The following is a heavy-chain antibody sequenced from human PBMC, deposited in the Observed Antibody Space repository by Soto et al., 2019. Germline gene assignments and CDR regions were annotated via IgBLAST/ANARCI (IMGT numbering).Heavy chain of an antibody. J-gene: IGHJ6*02. CDR1: GGSISSGGYS. CDR3: ARDYYGMDV. V-gene: IGHV4-30-2*06. CDR2: TYQSGSA. Sequence: SETLSLICTVSGGSISSGGYSWTWIRQSPGKGLEWIGYTYQSGSAYYNPSLKSRVTISVDRSKNQFSLNLTSVTAADTAVYYCARDYYGMDVWGQGTTVTVSS.